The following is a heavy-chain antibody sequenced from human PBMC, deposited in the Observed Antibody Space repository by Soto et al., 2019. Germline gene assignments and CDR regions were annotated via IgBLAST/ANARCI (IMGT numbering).Heavy chain of an antibody. Sequence: GGSLRLSCAGSGFTFSKYAMTWVRQAPGKGLEWVSTTRNNGGYTYYADSVKGRFTVSRDNSKNALFLEMNSLRAEDTAVYYCAREMTTVTTFDYWGQGTLVTVSS. CDR2: TRNNGGYT. J-gene: IGHJ4*02. CDR1: GFTFSKYA. CDR3: AREMTTVTTFDY. D-gene: IGHD4-17*01. V-gene: IGHV3-23*01.